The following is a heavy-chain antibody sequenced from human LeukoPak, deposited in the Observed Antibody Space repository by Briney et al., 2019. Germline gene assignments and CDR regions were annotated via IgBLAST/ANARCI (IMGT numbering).Heavy chain of an antibody. CDR3: ARGPYSYDSSGAFDI. J-gene: IGHJ3*02. V-gene: IGHV4-61*02. D-gene: IGHD3-22*01. Sequence: SETLSLTCTVSGDSISSGDYYWRWIRQPAGKGLEWIGRISSSGSTNYNPSLKSRVTISVDTSKSEFSLKLSSVTAADTAVYFCARGPYSYDSSGAFDIWGQGTMVTVSS. CDR1: GDSISSGDYY. CDR2: ISSSGST.